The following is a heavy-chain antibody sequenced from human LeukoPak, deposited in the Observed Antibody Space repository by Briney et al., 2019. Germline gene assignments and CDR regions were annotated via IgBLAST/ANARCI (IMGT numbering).Heavy chain of an antibody. CDR3: ATSGHYDSGGYFYYFDY. J-gene: IGHJ4*02. D-gene: IGHD3-22*01. CDR2: IIPAFGKT. Sequence: ASVKVSCKASGDTFINYAVSWVRQTPGQGLEWMGGIIPAFGKTNYTQKFQGRVTIIADDSMTTAYMELTSLGSEDTAMYYCATSGHYDSGGYFYYFDYWGQGALVTVSS. V-gene: IGHV1-69*13. CDR1: GDTFINYA.